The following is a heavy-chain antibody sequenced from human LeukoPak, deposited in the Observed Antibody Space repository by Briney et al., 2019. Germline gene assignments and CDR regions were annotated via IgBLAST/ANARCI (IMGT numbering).Heavy chain of an antibody. D-gene: IGHD5-18*01. J-gene: IGHJ4*02. CDR3: ARVVDTASDY. CDR2: IYYSGST. V-gene: IGHV4-59*01. CDR1: GGSISSYY. Sequence: SETLSLTCTVSGGSISSYYRSWIRQPPGKGLEWIGYIYYSGSTNYNPSLKSRVIISVDTSKNQFSLKLSSVTAADTAVYYCARVVDTASDYWGQGTLVTVSS.